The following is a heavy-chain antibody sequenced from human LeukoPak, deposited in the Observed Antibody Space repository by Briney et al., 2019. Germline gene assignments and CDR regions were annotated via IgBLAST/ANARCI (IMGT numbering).Heavy chain of an antibody. J-gene: IGHJ4*02. Sequence: ASVKVSCKASGYTFTSNGISWVRQAPGQGLEWMGWISAYNGNTNYAQRLQGRVIMTTDTSTSTAYMEPRSLRSDDTAVYYCARVWDSYSSSWTLDYWGQGTLVTVSS. V-gene: IGHV1-18*01. D-gene: IGHD6-13*01. CDR3: ARVWDSYSSSWTLDY. CDR1: GYTFTSNG. CDR2: ISAYNGNT.